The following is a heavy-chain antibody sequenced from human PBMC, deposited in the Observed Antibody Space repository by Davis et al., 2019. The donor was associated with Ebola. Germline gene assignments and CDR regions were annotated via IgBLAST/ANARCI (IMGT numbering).Heavy chain of an antibody. J-gene: IGHJ6*02. D-gene: IGHD1-20*01. V-gene: IGHV3-11*01. CDR2: ISSSGSTI. CDR1: GFTFSDYY. Sequence: GESLKISCAASGFTFSDYYMSWIRQAPGKGLEWVSYISSSGSTIYYADSVKGRFTISRDNAKNSLYLQMNSLRAEDTAVYYCARVLTGKRYYYGMDVWGQGTTVTVSS. CDR3: ARVLTGKRYYYGMDV.